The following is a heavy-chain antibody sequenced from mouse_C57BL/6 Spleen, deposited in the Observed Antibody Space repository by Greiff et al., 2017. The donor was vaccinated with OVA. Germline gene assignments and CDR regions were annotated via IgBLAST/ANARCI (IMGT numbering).Heavy chain of an antibody. Sequence: QVHVKQSGAELVRPGASVTLSCKASGYTFTDYEMHWVKQTPVHGLEWIGAIDPETGGTAYNQKFKGKAILTADKSSSTAYMELRSLTSEDSAVYYCTRGEGYGYDFDYWGQGTTLTVSS. CDR2: IDPETGGT. V-gene: IGHV1-15*01. CDR1: GYTFTDYE. D-gene: IGHD2-2*01. J-gene: IGHJ2*01. CDR3: TRGEGYGYDFDY.